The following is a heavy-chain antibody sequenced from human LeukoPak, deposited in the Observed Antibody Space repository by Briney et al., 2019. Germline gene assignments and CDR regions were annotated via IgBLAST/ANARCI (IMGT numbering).Heavy chain of an antibody. J-gene: IGHJ4*02. V-gene: IGHV3-64*02. CDR3: TRDGGSFCDFDY. D-gene: IGHD1-26*01. CDR1: GFSFRHFA. CDR2: INTDGRIT. Sequence: GSLGLSCVGSGFSFRHFAIHWVRQAPGKGLEYVSVINTDGRITYYADSVKGRFTISRDNSKNTVYLQMGSLRGDDMAVYYCTRDGGSFCDFDYWGQGALVTVSS.